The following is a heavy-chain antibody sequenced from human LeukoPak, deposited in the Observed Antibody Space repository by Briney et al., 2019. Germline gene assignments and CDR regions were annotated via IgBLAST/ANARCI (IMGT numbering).Heavy chain of an antibody. D-gene: IGHD6-19*01. V-gene: IGHV7-4-1*02. J-gene: IGHJ4*02. CDR2: INTNTGNP. CDR3: ARDEFLAVAGTLVY. CDR1: GYTFTSYG. Sequence: ASVKVSCKASGYTFTSYGISWVRQAPGQGLEWMGWINTNTGNPTYAQGFTGRFVFSLDTSVSTAYLQISSLKAEDTAVYYCARDEFLAVAGTLVYWGQGTLVTVSS.